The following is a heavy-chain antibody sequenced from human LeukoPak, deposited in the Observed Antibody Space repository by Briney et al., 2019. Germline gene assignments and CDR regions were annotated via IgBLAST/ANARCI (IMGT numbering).Heavy chain of an antibody. CDR3: ARDHQYYYDSSGYYGDAFDI. J-gene: IGHJ3*02. Sequence: SETLSLTCTVSGGSISSYYWSWIWQPPGKGLEWIGYIYYSGSTNYNPSLKSRVTISVDTSKNQFSLKLSSVTAADTAVYYCARDHQYYYDSSGYYGDAFDIWGQGTMVTVSS. V-gene: IGHV4-59*01. CDR2: IYYSGST. CDR1: GGSISSYY. D-gene: IGHD3-22*01.